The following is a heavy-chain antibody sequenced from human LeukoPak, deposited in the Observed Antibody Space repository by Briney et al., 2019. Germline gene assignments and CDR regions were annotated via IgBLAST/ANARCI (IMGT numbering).Heavy chain of an antibody. Sequence: SETLSLTCTVSGDSISTYFWSWIRQPPGKGLEWIGYISYSGSTNYKPSLKSRVTISVDTSKNQFSLKLSSVIAAGTAVYYCARTQMGYFFDYWGQGTLVTVPS. CDR2: ISYSGST. CDR3: ARTQMGYFFDY. D-gene: IGHD5-24*01. CDR1: GDSISTYF. J-gene: IGHJ4*02. V-gene: IGHV4-59*01.